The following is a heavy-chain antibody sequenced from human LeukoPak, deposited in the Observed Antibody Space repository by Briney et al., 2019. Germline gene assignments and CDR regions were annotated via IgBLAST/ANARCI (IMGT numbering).Heavy chain of an antibody. D-gene: IGHD3-22*01. CDR2: ISYDGSNK. Sequence: GGSLRLSCAASGFTFSSYGMHWVRQAPGKGLEWVAVISYDGSNKYYADSVKGRFTISRDNSKNTLYLQMNSLRAEDTAVYYCAKGLYTYYYDSSGYHYYYYGMDVWGQGTTVTVSS. CDR1: GFTFSSYG. CDR3: AKGLYTYYYDSSGYHYYYYGMDV. V-gene: IGHV3-30*18. J-gene: IGHJ6*02.